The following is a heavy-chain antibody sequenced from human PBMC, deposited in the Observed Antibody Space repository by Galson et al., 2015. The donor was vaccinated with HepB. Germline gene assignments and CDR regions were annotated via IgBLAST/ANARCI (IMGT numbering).Heavy chain of an antibody. Sequence: SLRLSCAASGFSVTSNFIIWVRQAPGGGLECVSVIYIGENRHYADSVKGRFVFSRDNSKNTLSLQMNSLRGEDTAVYYCARLSSPRDWYFDLWGRGTLVTVSS. D-gene: IGHD3-10*01. CDR1: GFSVTSNF. J-gene: IGHJ2*01. V-gene: IGHV3-66*01. CDR3: ARLSSPRDWYFDL. CDR2: IYIGENR.